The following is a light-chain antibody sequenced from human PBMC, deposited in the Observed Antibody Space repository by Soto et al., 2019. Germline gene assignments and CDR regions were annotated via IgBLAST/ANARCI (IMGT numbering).Light chain of an antibody. J-gene: IGLJ2*01. CDR1: SSDVGGYNY. CDR2: DVT. Sequence: QSALTQPRSVSGSPGQSVTISCTGTSSDVGGYNYVSWYQQHPGKAPKLIIYDVTKWPSGVPHRFSGSKSGNTASLTISGLQAEDEAEYYCCSYAGSYNFVVFGGGTKLTVL. V-gene: IGLV2-11*01. CDR3: CSYAGSYNFVV.